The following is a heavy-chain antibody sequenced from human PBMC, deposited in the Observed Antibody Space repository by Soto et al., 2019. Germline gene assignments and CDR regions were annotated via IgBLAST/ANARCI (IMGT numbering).Heavy chain of an antibody. D-gene: IGHD3-10*01. CDR2: IIPIFGTA. J-gene: IGHJ4*02. CDR3: AEDAYGSGFEGGGFDY. CDR1: GGTYSSYA. Sequence: QVQLVQSGAEVKKPGSSVKVSCRASGGTYSSYAISWVRQAPGQGLEWMGGIIPIFGTANYAQKFQGRVTITADESTSTACRGLGSLRSEATAVYYCAEDAYGSGFEGGGFDYWCQGTLITVSS. V-gene: IGHV1-69*01.